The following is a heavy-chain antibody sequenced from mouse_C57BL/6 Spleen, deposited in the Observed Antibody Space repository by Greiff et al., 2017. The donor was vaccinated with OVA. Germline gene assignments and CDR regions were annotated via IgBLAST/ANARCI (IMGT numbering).Heavy chain of an antibody. Sequence: EVKLMESGGGLVQPGGSMKLSCVASGFTFSNYWMNWVRQSPEKGLEWVAQIRLKSDNYATHYAESVKGRFTISRDDSKSSVYLQMNNLRAEDTGIYYCTAYYSNHYAMDYWGQGTSVTVSS. CDR1: GFTFSNYW. CDR3: TAYYSNHYAMDY. J-gene: IGHJ4*01. D-gene: IGHD2-5*01. CDR2: IRLKSDNYAT. V-gene: IGHV6-3*01.